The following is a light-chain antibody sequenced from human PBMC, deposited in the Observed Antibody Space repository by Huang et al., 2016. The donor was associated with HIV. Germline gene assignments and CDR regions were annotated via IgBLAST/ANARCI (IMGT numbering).Light chain of an antibody. CDR1: QSISSN. CDR2: GAS. CDR3: QQYNNWPPYT. V-gene: IGKV3-15*01. J-gene: IGKJ2*01. Sequence: EIVMTQSPATLSVSPGERATLSCRASQSISSNLAWYQQKPGQAPMLLIYGASTRATCIPARFSGSGSGTEFTLTISSLQSEDLAVYYCQQYNNWPPYTFGQGTKLEIK.